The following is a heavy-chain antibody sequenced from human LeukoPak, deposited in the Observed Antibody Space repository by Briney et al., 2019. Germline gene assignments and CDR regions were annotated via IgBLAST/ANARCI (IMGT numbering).Heavy chain of an antibody. CDR2: ISAYNGNT. D-gene: IGHD6-19*01. V-gene: IGHV1-18*01. CDR3: ARDGQWLSPFPVDY. J-gene: IGHJ4*02. Sequence: GASVKVSCKASGYTFTSYGISWVRQAPGQGLEWMGWISAYNGNTNYAQKLQGRVTMTTDTPTSTAYMELRSLRSDDTAVYYCARDGQWLSPFPVDYWGQGTLVTVSS. CDR1: GYTFTSYG.